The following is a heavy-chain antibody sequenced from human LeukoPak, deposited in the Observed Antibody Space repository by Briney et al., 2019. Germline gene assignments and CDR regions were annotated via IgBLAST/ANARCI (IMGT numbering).Heavy chain of an antibody. CDR2: IRYDGSNK. Sequence: GSLRLSCAASGFTFSSYGMHWVRQAPGKGLEWVAFIRYDGSNKYYADSVKGRFTISRDNSKNTLYLQMNSLRAEDTAVYYCAKATTDYGDYTEYFQHWGQGTLVTVSS. D-gene: IGHD4-17*01. CDR1: GFTFSSYG. J-gene: IGHJ1*01. V-gene: IGHV3-30*02. CDR3: AKATTDYGDYTEYFQH.